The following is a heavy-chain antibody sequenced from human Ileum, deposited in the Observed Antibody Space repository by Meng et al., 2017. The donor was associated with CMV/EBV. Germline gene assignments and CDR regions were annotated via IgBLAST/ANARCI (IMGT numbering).Heavy chain of an antibody. CDR3: ATAGNYRLDH. D-gene: IGHD1-7*01. CDR1: GFSFTDTW. Sequence: QLGESGGGLVQPGGSLRLSCAASGFSFTDTWMHWVRQTPGKGLVWVSRINPDGGTINYADSVKGRFTISRDNAKNTLYLQMNNLRDEDTAVYYCATAGNYRLDHWGQGTLVTVSS. CDR2: INPDGGTI. J-gene: IGHJ4*02. V-gene: IGHV3-74*01.